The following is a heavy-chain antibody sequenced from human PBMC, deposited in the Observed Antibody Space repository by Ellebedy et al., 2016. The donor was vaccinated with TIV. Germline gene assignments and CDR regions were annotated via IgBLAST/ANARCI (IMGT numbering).Heavy chain of an antibody. CDR2: IGTSGEST. D-gene: IGHD3-16*01. V-gene: IGHV3-23*01. CDR3: AKIPVVVWDDAFDI. Sequence: GGSLRLSXTASGFTFSNFAMTWVRQAPGKGLEWVSSIGTSGESTYYADSVKGRFTISRDNSKNTLYLQIKRLRAEDTAVYYCAKIPVVVWDDAFDIWGQGTMVTVSS. J-gene: IGHJ3*02. CDR1: GFTFSNFA.